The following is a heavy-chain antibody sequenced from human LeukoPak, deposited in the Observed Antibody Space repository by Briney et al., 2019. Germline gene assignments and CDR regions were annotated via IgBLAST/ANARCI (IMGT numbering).Heavy chain of an antibody. D-gene: IGHD3-9*01. CDR3: AKALRYFGYYYYGMDV. CDR1: GFTFSSYE. V-gene: IGHV3-48*03. CDR2: ISGSGSPI. Sequence: PGGSLRLSCAASGFTFSSYEMNWVRQAPGKGLEWISYISGSGSPIHYADSVKGRFTISRDNAKNSLFLQMNSLRAEDTAVYYCAKALRYFGYYYYGMDVWGQGTTVTVSS. J-gene: IGHJ6*02.